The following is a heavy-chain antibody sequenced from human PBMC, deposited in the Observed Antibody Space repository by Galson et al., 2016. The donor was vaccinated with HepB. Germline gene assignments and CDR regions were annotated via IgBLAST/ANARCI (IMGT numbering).Heavy chain of an antibody. CDR2: MSDSAGSA. V-gene: IGHV3-23*01. CDR1: GFTFKNYV. J-gene: IGHJ6*02. CDR3: ARDGRRGYDMDV. Sequence: SLRLSCATSGFTFKNYVMSWVRQAPGKGLQWVSAMSDSAGSAYYADSVKGRFTISRDNSKNMVYLEMNSLRDEDTAVYYCARDGRRGYDMDVWGQGTTVTVSS.